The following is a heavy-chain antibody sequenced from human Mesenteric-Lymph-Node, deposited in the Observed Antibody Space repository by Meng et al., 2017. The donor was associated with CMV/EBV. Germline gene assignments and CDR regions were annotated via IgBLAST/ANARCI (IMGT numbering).Heavy chain of an antibody. CDR3: ARDDSSGWFPTHFFDF. CDR2: INTGNGDT. CDR1: YSFTTYP. Sequence: YSFTTYPMHWVRQAPGQRLEWMGWINTGNGDTKYSQNFQGRVTITRDTSASTAYMELTSLTSEDTAVYYCARDDSSGWFPTHFFDFWGQGTRVTVSS. V-gene: IGHV1-3*04. J-gene: IGHJ4*02. D-gene: IGHD6-19*01.